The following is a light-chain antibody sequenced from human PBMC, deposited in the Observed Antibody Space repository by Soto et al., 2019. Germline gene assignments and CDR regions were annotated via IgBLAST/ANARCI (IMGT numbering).Light chain of an antibody. J-gene: IGKJ2*01. CDR1: QSISSW. CDR2: RAS. CDR3: QQYHSSVYT. V-gene: IGKV1-5*03. Sequence: DIHMTQSPSTLSASVGDRVTITCRASQSISSWLAWYQQKPGKAPKLLIYRASRLGNGVPSRFSGSGSGTEFTLTISSLQPDDFATYYCQQYHSSVYTFGQGTKLEIQ.